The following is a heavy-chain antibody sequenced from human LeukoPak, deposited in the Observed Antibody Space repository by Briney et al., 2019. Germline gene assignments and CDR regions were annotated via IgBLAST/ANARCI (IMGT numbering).Heavy chain of an antibody. J-gene: IGHJ4*02. CDR3: ARDSDCGGDCYSLLN. V-gene: IGHV1-69*05. CDR1: GYTFTSYD. Sequence: SVKVSCKASGYTFTSYDINWVRQATGQGLEWMGRIIPIFGTANYAQKFQGRVTITTDESTSTAYMELSSLRSEDTAVYYCARDSDCGGDCYSLLNWGQGTLVTVSS. CDR2: IIPIFGTA. D-gene: IGHD2-21*02.